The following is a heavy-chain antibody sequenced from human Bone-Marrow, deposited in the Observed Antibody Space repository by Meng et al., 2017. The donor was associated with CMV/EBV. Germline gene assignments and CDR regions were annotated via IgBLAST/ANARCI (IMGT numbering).Heavy chain of an antibody. V-gene: IGHV1-18*01. J-gene: IGHJ4*02. D-gene: IGHD3-9*01. CDR1: GYTFSSYG. CDR2: ISAYSGNT. CDR3: ARQQGLLTGYYPFDY. Sequence: ASVKVSCKASGYTFSSYGISWVRQAPGQGLEWMGWISAYSGNTNYAQKLQDRVTMTTDTSTSTAYMELRSLRSDDTAVYYCARQQGLLTGYYPFDYWGQGTLVTVSS.